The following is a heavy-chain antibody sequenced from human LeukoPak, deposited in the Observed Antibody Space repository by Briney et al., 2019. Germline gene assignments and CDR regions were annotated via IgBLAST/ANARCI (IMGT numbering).Heavy chain of an antibody. V-gene: IGHV4-39*07. CDR2: IYYRGST. CDR3: ARGVGDFWSGYFD. Sequence: SETLSLTCTVSGASISSGSYYWGWIRQPPGKGLEWIASIYYRGSTYDNPSLKSRVTISLDTSKNQFSLKLSSVTAADTAVYYCARGVGDFWSGYFDWGQGTLVTVSS. D-gene: IGHD3-3*01. CDR1: GASISSGSYY. J-gene: IGHJ4*02.